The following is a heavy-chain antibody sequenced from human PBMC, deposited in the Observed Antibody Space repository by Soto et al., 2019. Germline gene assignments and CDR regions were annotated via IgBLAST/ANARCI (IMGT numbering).Heavy chain of an antibody. CDR2: IYTSGST. J-gene: IGHJ3*02. CDR1: GGSISSYY. D-gene: IGHD1-26*01. Sequence: TLSLTCTVSGGSISSYYWSWIRQPAGKGLEWIGRIYTSGSTNYNPSLKSRVTMSVDTSKNQFSLKLSSVTAADTAVYYCARGLTGWVSPRDAFDIWGQGTMVTV. V-gene: IGHV4-4*07. CDR3: ARGLTGWVSPRDAFDI.